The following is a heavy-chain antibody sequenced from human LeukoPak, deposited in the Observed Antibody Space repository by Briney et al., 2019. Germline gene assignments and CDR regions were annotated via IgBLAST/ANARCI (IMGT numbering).Heavy chain of an antibody. V-gene: IGHV4-34*01. CDR3: ARVQSPRPSSKYSSSWYRPVDFDY. CDR2: INHSGST. Sequence: TSETLSLTCAVYGGSSSGYYWSWIRQPPGKGLEWIGEINHSGSTNYNPSLKSRVTISVDTSKNQFSLKLSSVTAADTAVYYCARVQSPRPSSKYSSSWYRPVDFDYWGQGTLVTVSS. CDR1: GGSSSGYY. D-gene: IGHD6-13*01. J-gene: IGHJ4*02.